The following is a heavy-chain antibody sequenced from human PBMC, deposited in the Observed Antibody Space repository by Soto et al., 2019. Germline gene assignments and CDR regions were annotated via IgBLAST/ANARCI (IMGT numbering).Heavy chain of an antibody. CDR3: ARADDFHFYY. CDR2: INHSGST. CDR1: GGSFSGYY. V-gene: IGHV4-34*01. J-gene: IGHJ4*02. Sequence: PSETLSLTCAVYGGSFSGYYWSWIRQPPGKGLEWIGEINHSGSTNYNPSLKSRVTISVDTSKNQFSLKLSSVTAADTAVYYCARADDFHFYYWGQGTLLTISA. D-gene: IGHD3-3*01.